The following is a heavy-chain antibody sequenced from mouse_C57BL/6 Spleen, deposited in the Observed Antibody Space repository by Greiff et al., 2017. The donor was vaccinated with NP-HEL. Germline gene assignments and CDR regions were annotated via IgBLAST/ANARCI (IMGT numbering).Heavy chain of an antibody. V-gene: IGHV2-5*01. J-gene: IGHJ4*01. Sequence: VKLMESGPGLVQPSQSLSITCTVSGFSFTSYGVHWVRQSPGKGLEWLGVIWRGGSTDYNAAFMSRLSITKDNSKSQVFFKMNSLQADDTAIYYCAKKDDYVAMDYWGQGTSVTVSS. CDR1: GFSFTSYG. CDR2: IWRGGST. CDR3: AKKDDYVAMDY.